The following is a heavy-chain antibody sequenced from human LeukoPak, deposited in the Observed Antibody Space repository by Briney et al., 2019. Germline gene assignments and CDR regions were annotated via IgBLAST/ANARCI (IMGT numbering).Heavy chain of an antibody. CDR1: GFTVSSNY. CDR2: IYSGGNT. D-gene: IGHD3-22*01. CDR3: ARGYMGRYYDGDGPPQY. V-gene: IGHV3-53*01. J-gene: IGHJ4*02. Sequence: PGGSLRLSCAASGFTVSSNYMSWVRQAPGKGLEWVSIIYSGGNTYYADSVKGRFTISRDNSKNTLYLQMNSLRAEDTAVYYCARGYMGRYYDGDGPPQYWGQGTLVTVSS.